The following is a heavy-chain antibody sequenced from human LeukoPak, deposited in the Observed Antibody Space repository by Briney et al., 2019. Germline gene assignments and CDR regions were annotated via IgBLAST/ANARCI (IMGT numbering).Heavy chain of an antibody. CDR3: AKDLPYCSSTSCYAYYYYYYMGV. Sequence: GGSLRLSCAASGFTFSSYAMSWVRQAPGKGLEWVSAISGSGGSTYYADSVKGRFTISRDNSKNTLYLQMNSLRAEDTAVYYCAKDLPYCSSTSCYAYYYYYYMGVWGKGTTVTVSS. D-gene: IGHD2-2*01. CDR2: ISGSGGST. CDR1: GFTFSSYA. J-gene: IGHJ6*03. V-gene: IGHV3-23*01.